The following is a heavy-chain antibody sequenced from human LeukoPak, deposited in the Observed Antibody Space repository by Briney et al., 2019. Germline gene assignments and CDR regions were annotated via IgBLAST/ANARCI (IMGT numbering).Heavy chain of an antibody. J-gene: IGHJ3*02. V-gene: IGHV4-38-2*02. CDR2: IYHSGST. CDR3: ARALGAFDI. CDR1: CYSISSGYY. Sequence: MPSETLSLTCTVSCYSISSGYYWGCIRQPPGKGLEWIGSIYHSGSTYYNPSLKSRVTISVDTSKNQFSLKLSSVTAADTAVYYGARALGAFDIWGQGTMVTVSS.